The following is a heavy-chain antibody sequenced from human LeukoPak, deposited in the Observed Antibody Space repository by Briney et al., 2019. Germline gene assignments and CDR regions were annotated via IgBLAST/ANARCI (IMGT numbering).Heavy chain of an antibody. D-gene: IGHD1-26*01. J-gene: IGHJ3*02. CDR3: AKVPSGIVGVKDAFDI. Sequence: GGSLRLSCAASGFTFNSYATSWVRQAPGKGLEWVSAISGSGGSTYYADSVKGRFTISRDNSKNTLYLQMNSLRAEDTAVYYCAKVPSGIVGVKDAFDIWGQGTMVTVSS. CDR1: GFTFNSYA. CDR2: ISGSGGST. V-gene: IGHV3-23*01.